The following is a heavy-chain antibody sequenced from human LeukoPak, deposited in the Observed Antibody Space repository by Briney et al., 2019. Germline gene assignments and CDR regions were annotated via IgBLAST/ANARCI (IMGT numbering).Heavy chain of an antibody. CDR3: ARDLFVASSLFFDY. D-gene: IGHD6-13*01. Sequence: SEALSLTCTGSGGSISSYYWSWTRQPAGKGLEWIGRIYTSGSTNYNPSLKSRVTMSVDTSKNQFSLKLSSVTAADTAVYYCARDLFVASSLFFDYWGQGTLVTVSS. CDR1: GGSISSYY. J-gene: IGHJ4*02. V-gene: IGHV4-4*07. CDR2: IYTSGST.